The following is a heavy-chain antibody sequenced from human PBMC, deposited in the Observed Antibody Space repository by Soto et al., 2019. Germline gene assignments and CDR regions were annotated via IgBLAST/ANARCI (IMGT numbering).Heavy chain of an antibody. CDR3: ASKPHSGSHFDS. Sequence: HVQVVQSGSEAKKPGSSVKVSCKASGGTFSSLNWVRQAPGQGLEWMGGIIPIFGRGDPAQKFQGRVTITADESTSTAYLEVTNLRSEDTAVYYCASKPHSGSHFDSWGEGTLVTVSS. CDR1: GGTFSSL. V-gene: IGHV1-69*01. D-gene: IGHD1-26*01. J-gene: IGHJ4*02. CDR2: IIPIFGRG.